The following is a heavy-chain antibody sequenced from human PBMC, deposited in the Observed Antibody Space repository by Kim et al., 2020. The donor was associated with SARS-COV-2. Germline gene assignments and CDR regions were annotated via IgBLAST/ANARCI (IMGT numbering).Heavy chain of an antibody. Sequence: SETLSLTCNVSGDSISGYYWSWIRQAPGKGLEWIGYIYYSGTTNHNPSLKSRVTISTDTSKNQFSLRLNSVTAADTAVYYCARATYYYDSSGYYPYYFDSWGQGTLVTVSS. CDR2: IYYSGTT. D-gene: IGHD3-22*01. CDR1: GDSISGYY. CDR3: ARATYYYDSSGYYPYYFDS. V-gene: IGHV4-59*01. J-gene: IGHJ4*02.